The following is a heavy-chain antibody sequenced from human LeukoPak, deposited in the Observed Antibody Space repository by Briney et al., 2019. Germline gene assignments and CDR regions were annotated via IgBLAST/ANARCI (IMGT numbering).Heavy chain of an antibody. J-gene: IGHJ5*02. D-gene: IGHD2-15*01. Sequence: GGSLRLSCAASGFTFGRHWMSWVRQAPGKGLEWVANIKQDGSETFYVDSVKGRFSISRDNAKKSLYLQMNSLRAEDTAVYYCAREYCSGGSCSKAGFDPWGQGTLVTVSS. V-gene: IGHV3-7*01. CDR2: IKQDGSET. CDR1: GFTFGRHW. CDR3: AREYCSGGSCSKAGFDP.